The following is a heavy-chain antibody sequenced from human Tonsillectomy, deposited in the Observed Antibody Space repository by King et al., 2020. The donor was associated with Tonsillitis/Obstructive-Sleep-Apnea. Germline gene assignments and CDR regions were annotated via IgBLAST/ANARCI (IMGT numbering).Heavy chain of an antibody. CDR2: ISYDGSSK. CDR1: GFTFSSYA. CDR3: AREEVGYCSGGSCYGLWY. J-gene: IGHJ4*02. V-gene: IGHV3-30*01. Sequence: VQLVESEGGVVQTGRSLRLSCAASGFTFSSYAMHWVRQAPGKGLEWVAVISYDGSSKSYADSVKGRFTISRDNSKKTLYLQVNSLSAEDTAVYYCAREEVGYCSGGSCYGLWYWGQGTLVTVSS. D-gene: IGHD2-15*01.